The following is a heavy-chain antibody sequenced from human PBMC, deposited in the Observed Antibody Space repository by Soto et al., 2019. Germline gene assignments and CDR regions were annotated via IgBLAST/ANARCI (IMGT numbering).Heavy chain of an antibody. CDR3: ARGDSSSGLDP. J-gene: IGHJ5*02. CDR1: GYTFTNYG. V-gene: IGHV1-18*01. CDR2: ISAYNGNT. Sequence: QVQVVQSGTEVKKLGASGKVSCKASGYTFTNYGISWVRQAPGQGLEWMGWISAYNGNTNYAQIFQGRVTLTTDTSTTTAYMELRSLRSDDTAVYYCARGDSSSGLDPCGQGTLVTVSS. D-gene: IGHD6-6*01.